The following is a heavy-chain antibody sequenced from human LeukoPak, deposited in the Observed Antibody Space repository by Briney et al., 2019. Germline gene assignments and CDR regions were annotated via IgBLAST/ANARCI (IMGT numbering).Heavy chain of an antibody. CDR1: GLTLREYN. D-gene: IGHD2-15*01. J-gene: IGHJ6*03. Sequence: GGALRLSCAASGLTLREYNMRWVRPAPRKGREGVASINRRGSNKYYADSVKGRFTISRDNAKNSLFLQMNSLRAEDTAVYYCARVLRYCSGGNCYSGGLGYMDVWGKGTTVTISS. CDR3: ARVLRYCSGGNCYSGGLGYMDV. V-gene: IGHV3-11*01. CDR2: INRRGSNK.